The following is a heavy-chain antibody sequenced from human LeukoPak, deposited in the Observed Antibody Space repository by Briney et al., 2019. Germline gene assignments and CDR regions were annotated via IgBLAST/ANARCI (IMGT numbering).Heavy chain of an antibody. Sequence: PGGSLRLSCIPSGFTVSSNYMSWVRQAPGKGLEWVSVIYSDGTTYYADSVKGRFTISRDISKNTLYLQMNSLRAEDTAVYYCVRDSPYSDYLIGGAFNIWGQGTMVTVSS. D-gene: IGHD4-11*01. CDR1: GFTVSSNY. V-gene: IGHV3-53*01. CDR2: IYSDGTT. J-gene: IGHJ3*02. CDR3: VRDSPYSDYLIGGAFNI.